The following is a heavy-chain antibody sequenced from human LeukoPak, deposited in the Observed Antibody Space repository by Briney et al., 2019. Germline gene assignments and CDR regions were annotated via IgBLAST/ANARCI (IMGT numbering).Heavy chain of an antibody. CDR3: ARESKTSGSPHNDV. Sequence: PGGSLRLSCAASGFTFSTYGMHWVRQAPGKGLEWVAVIWYDGTNENYADSVKGRFTISRDNSKNTVYLQMHSLRAEDTAVYYCARESKTSGSPHNDVWGQGTMVTVSS. J-gene: IGHJ3*01. CDR1: GFTFSTYG. D-gene: IGHD1-26*01. V-gene: IGHV3-33*01. CDR2: IWYDGTNE.